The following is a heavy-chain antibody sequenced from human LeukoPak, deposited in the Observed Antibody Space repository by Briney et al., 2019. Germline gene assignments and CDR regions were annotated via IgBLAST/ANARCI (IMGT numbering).Heavy chain of an antibody. D-gene: IGHD1-26*01. CDR2: INWNGGST. Sequence: PGGSLRLSCAASGFTFDDYGMRWVRQAPGKGLEWVSGINWNGGSTVCADFVKGRFAISRDNAKNSLYLQMNSLRAEDTALYYCARDIGVGELLVDYWGQGTLVTVSS. V-gene: IGHV3-20*04. J-gene: IGHJ4*02. CDR1: GFTFDDYG. CDR3: ARDIGVGELLVDY.